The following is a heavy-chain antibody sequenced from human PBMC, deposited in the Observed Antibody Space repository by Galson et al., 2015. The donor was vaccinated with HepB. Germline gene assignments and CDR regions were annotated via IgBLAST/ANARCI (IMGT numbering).Heavy chain of an antibody. CDR1: GFTFSSYA. V-gene: IGHV3-64D*06. Sequence: SLRLSCAASGFTFSSYAMHWVRQAPGKGLEYVSAISSNGGSTYYADSVKGRFTISRDNSKNTLYLQMSSLRAEDTAVYYCVKGMDIVAPDAFDIWGQGTMVTVSS. CDR2: ISSNGGST. D-gene: IGHD5-12*01. CDR3: VKGMDIVAPDAFDI. J-gene: IGHJ3*02.